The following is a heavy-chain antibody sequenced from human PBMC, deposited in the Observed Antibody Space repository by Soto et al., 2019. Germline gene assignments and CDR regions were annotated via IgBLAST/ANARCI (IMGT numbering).Heavy chain of an antibody. Sequence: QLLLQESGPGLVKPSENLLLLCTVSGDSLNNNNYYWAWIRQSPGEGLEWIGSVSYIGTTFYNPSLKSRVTISIDTSRNNYSLQVTSVTAADTAVYYCARWSRYYYASDHWGQGTLVTVSS. CDR3: ARWSRYYYASDH. D-gene: IGHD3-10*01. CDR1: GDSLNNNNYY. CDR2: VSYIGTT. V-gene: IGHV4-39*02. J-gene: IGHJ4*02.